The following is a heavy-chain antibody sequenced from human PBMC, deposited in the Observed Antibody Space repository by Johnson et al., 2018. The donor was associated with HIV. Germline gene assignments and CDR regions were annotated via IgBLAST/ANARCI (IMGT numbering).Heavy chain of an antibody. Sequence: VQLVESGGGVVQPGRSLRLSCAASGFTFSSYGIHWVRQAPGKGLEWVAFIWHDGRDVYYADSVKGRFTISRDNAKNSLYLQMNSLRAEDTALYYCARVSCSSTSCLGDGAFDIWGQGTMVTVSS. CDR2: IWHDGRDV. D-gene: IGHD2-2*01. V-gene: IGHV3-33*08. CDR1: GFTFSSYG. CDR3: ARVSCSSTSCLGDGAFDI. J-gene: IGHJ3*02.